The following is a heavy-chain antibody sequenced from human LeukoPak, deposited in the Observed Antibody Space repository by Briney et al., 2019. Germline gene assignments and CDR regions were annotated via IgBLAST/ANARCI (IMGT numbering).Heavy chain of an antibody. V-gene: IGHV3-15*01. D-gene: IGHD6-6*01. Sequence: PGGSLRLSCAASEFTINDAWMSWVRQAPGKELEWVGRIKSKTDGGTTEYAAPVKGRFTISRDDSKNTLYLQMNSLKTEDTAMYYCSSWGSTPGVSSDDYWGQGTLVTVSS. CDR3: SSWGSTPGVSSDDY. CDR1: EFTINDAW. CDR2: IKSKTDGGTT. J-gene: IGHJ4*02.